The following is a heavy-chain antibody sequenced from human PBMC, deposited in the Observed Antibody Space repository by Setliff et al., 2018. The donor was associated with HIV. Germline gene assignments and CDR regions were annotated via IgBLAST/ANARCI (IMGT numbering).Heavy chain of an antibody. D-gene: IGHD5-12*01. Sequence: VSGASIRSYYWAWIRQSPGRGLQYLGHLYYSGSTNYNPSLKSRITMSMDTSKNQFSLQLSSVTAADTAVYYCARIPWVATLWGGAFDLWGHGTMVTVSS. CDR3: ARIPWVATLWGGAFDL. CDR1: GASIRSYY. J-gene: IGHJ3*01. V-gene: IGHV4-59*01. CDR2: LYYSGST.